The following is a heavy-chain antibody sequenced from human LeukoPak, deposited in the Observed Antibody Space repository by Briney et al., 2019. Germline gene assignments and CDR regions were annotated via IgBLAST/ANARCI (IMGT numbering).Heavy chain of an antibody. CDR2: IYTSGST. CDR1: GGSISGYY. CDR3: ARHATNIYGPFDY. J-gene: IGHJ4*02. V-gene: IGHV4-4*07. Sequence: PSETLSLTCTVSGGSISGYYWSWSRQSAGKGLEWIGRIYTSGSTNYNPSLKSRVTMSVDTSKNQSSLKLSSVTAADTAIYYCARHATNIYGPFDYWGQGTLVTVSS. D-gene: IGHD3-10*01.